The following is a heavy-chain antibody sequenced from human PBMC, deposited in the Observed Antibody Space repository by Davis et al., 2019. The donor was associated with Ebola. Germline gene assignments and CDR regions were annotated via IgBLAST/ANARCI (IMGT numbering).Heavy chain of an antibody. CDR1: GYTFTDSY. V-gene: IGHV1-2*02. J-gene: IGHJ6*02. D-gene: IGHD3-10*01. CDR2: INPNTGGT. Sequence: ASVKVSCKASGYTFTDSYIHWVRQAPGQGLEWMGWINPNTGGTNYAQHFQGRATMTRDTSISTAYVQLSSLRSEDTAVFYCVRGMARGDFGLDVWGQGTTVTVSS. CDR3: VRGMARGDFGLDV.